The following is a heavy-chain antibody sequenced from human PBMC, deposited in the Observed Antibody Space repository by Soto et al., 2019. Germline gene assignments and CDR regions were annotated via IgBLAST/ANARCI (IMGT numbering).Heavy chain of an antibody. CDR2: ISGSGGTA. CDR3: AKGPLTPGWYCDY. D-gene: IGHD1-20*01. CDR1: GFTFSTYP. V-gene: IGHV3-23*01. J-gene: IGHJ4*02. Sequence: EVQVSESGGGLVQPGGSLRLSCVASGFTFSTYPMTWVRQVPGKGLEWVSGISGSGGTAYYADSVKGRFTISRDNSRNMLYLQMDSLRAEDTAVYYCAKGPLTPGWYCDYWCQGTLVTVSS.